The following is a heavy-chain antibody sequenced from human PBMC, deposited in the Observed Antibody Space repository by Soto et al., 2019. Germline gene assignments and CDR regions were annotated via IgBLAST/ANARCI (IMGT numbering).Heavy chain of an antibody. J-gene: IGHJ6*02. Sequence: QVQLVESGGGVVQPGRSLRLSCAASGFTFSSYGMHWVRQAPGKGLEWVAVIWYDGSNKYYADSVKGRFTISRDNSKNTLYLQMNSLRVEVTAVYYCARDTARAMVRIYYGMDVWGQGTTVTVSS. CDR1: GFTFSSYG. CDR2: IWYDGSNK. CDR3: ARDTARAMVRIYYGMDV. V-gene: IGHV3-33*01. D-gene: IGHD3-10*01.